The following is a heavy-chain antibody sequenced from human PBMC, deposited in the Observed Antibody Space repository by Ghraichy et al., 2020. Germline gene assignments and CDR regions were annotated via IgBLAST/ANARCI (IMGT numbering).Heavy chain of an antibody. D-gene: IGHD1-26*01. Sequence: GGSLRLSCAASGFAFSSYAMNWVRLVPGKGLEWVSVIGGSGTGSYYADSVRGRFTNSRDNSKNTVFLQMNSLTADDTAIYYCAKIGNSSGWNYFDSWGQGTMVSVSS. CDR3: AKIGNSSGWNYFDS. J-gene: IGHJ4*02. V-gene: IGHV3-23*01. CDR1: GFAFSSYA. CDR2: IGGSGTGS.